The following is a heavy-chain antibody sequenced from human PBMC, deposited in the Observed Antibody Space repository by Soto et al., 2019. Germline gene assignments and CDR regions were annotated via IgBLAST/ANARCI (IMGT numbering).Heavy chain of an antibody. V-gene: IGHV3-23*01. CDR3: AKGLRGYDSSGYVDY. D-gene: IGHD3-22*01. CDR1: GFTFSSYA. CDR2: ISGSGGST. Sequence: TGGSLRLSCAASGFTFSSYAMSWVRQAPGKGLEWVSGISGSGGSTYYADSVKGRFTISRDNSKNTLYLQMNSLRAEDTAVYYCAKGLRGYDSSGYVDYWGQGTLVTVSS. J-gene: IGHJ4*02.